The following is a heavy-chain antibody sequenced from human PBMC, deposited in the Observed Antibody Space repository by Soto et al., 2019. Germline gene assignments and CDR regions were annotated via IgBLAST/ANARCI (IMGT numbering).Heavy chain of an antibody. CDR3: AGGHIVVVPAPLDAFDI. CDR1: GDSVSSNSAA. V-gene: IGHV6-1*01. Sequence: SQTLSLTCAISGDSVSSNSAAWNWIRQSPSRGLEWLGRTYYRSKWYNDYAVSVKSRITINRDTSKNHFSLQLNSVTPEDTAVYYCAGGHIVVVPAPLDAFDIWGQGTMVTVSS. J-gene: IGHJ3*02. D-gene: IGHD2-2*01. CDR2: TYYRSKWYN.